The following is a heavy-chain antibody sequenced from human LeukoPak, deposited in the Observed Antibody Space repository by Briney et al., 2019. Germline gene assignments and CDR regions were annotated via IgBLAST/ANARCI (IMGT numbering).Heavy chain of an antibody. D-gene: IGHD2-15*01. CDR2: IIPIFGTA. J-gene: IGHJ6*03. Sequence: SVKVSCKASGGTFSSYAISWVRQAPGQGLKWMGGIIPIFGTANYAQKFQGRVTITADKSTSTAYMELSSLRAEDTAVYYCARGRGGKYCSGGSCYSYDYYYYMDVWGKGTTVTVSS. CDR1: GGTFSSYA. CDR3: ARGRGGKYCSGGSCYSYDYYYYMDV. V-gene: IGHV1-69*06.